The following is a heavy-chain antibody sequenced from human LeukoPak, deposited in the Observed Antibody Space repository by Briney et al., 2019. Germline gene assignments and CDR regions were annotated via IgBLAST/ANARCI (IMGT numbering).Heavy chain of an antibody. V-gene: IGHV4-30-2*01. J-gene: IGHJ5*02. CDR2: IYHSGST. CDR3: ARGRRHWFDP. Sequence: SQTLSLTCAVSGGSISSGGYSWSWIRQPPGKGLEWIGYIYHSGSTYYNPSLKSRVTISVDRSKNQFSLKLSSVTAADTAVYYCARGRRHWFDPWGQGTQVTVSS. CDR1: GGSISSGGYS.